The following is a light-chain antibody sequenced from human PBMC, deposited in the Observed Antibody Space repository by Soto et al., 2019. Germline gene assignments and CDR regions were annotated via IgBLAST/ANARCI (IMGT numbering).Light chain of an antibody. Sequence: ELVLIQSPATLSLSPGERATLSCRASQSVGSYLAWYQHKPGQAPRLLISGASNRATGIPARFSGSGSETDFTLTISSLEPEDSAVYYCQQRSNWPSLTFGGGTKVDI. CDR1: QSVGSY. CDR3: QQRSNWPSLT. CDR2: GAS. V-gene: IGKV3-11*01. J-gene: IGKJ4*01.